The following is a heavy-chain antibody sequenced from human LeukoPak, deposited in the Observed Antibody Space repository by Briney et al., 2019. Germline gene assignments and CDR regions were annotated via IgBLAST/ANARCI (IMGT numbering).Heavy chain of an antibody. CDR2: INTNTGNP. CDR1: GYSFTGYY. Sequence: ASVKVSCKASGYSFTGYYMHWVRQAPGQGLEWMGWINTNTGNPTYAQGFTGRFVFSLDTSVSTAYLQISSLKAEDTAVYYCARRSGIAVAGAFDYWGQGTLVTVSS. V-gene: IGHV7-4-1*02. J-gene: IGHJ4*02. CDR3: ARRSGIAVAGAFDY. D-gene: IGHD6-19*01.